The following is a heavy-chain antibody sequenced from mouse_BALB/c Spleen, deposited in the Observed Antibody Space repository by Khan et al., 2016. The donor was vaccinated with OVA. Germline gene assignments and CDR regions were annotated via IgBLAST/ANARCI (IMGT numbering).Heavy chain of an antibody. CDR1: GFSLSTSGMG. V-gene: IGHV8-12*01. CDR2: IYWDDDK. Sequence: QVTLKESGPGILQPSQTLSLTCSFSGFSLSTSGMGVSWIRQPSGKGLEWLAHIYWDDDKRYNPSLKSRLTISKDASRNQVFLKITSVDTADTATYDCARRPRGVFSDYLFAYWGQGTLVTVSA. J-gene: IGHJ3*01. D-gene: IGHD2-4*01. CDR3: ARRPRGVFSDYLFAY.